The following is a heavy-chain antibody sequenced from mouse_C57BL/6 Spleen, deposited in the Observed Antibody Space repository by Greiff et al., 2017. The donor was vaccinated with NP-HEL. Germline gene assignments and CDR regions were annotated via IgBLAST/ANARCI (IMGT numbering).Heavy chain of an antibody. CDR1: GFTFSSYA. V-gene: IGHV5-4*01. D-gene: IGHD1-1*01. Sequence: EVHLVESGGGLVKPGGSLKLSCAASGFTFSSYAMSWVRQTPEKRLEWVATISDGGSYTYYPDNVKGRFTISRDNAKNNLYLQMSHLKSEDTAMYYCARDDYGSRPWYFDVWGTGTTVTVSS. J-gene: IGHJ1*03. CDR2: ISDGGSYT. CDR3: ARDDYGSRPWYFDV.